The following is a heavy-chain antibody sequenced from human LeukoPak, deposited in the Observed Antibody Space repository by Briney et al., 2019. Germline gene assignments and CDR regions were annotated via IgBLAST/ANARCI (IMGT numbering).Heavy chain of an antibody. CDR3: ARTPAGSGNWFDP. V-gene: IGHV3-33*01. J-gene: IGHJ5*02. CDR1: GFTFSNYG. D-gene: IGHD6-13*01. CDR2: IWYDGLRT. Sequence: GGSLRLSCAASGFTFSNYGMHWVRQAPGKGLEWVAFIWYDGLRTKYEDSVKGRFIISRDNSKNTLYLQMNSLRAEDTAVYFCARTPAGSGNWFDPWGQGTLVTVSS.